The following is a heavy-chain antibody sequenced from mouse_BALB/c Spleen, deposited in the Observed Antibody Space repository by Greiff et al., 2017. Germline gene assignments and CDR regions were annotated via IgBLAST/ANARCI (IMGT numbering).Heavy chain of an antibody. V-gene: IGHV7-3*02. D-gene: IGHD2-3*01. CDR2: IRNKANGYTT. J-gene: IGHJ3*01. Sequence: EVKLMESGGGLVQPGGSLRLSCATSGFTFTDYYMSWVRQPPGKALEWLGFIRNKANGYTTEYSASVKGRFTISRDNSQSILYLQMNTLRAEDSATYYCARDNPSDGYRLFAYWGQGTLVTVSA. CDR3: ARDNPSDGYRLFAY. CDR1: GFTFTDYY.